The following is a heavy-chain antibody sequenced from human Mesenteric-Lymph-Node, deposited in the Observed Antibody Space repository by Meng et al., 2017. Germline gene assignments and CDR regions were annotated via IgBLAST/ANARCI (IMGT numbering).Heavy chain of an antibody. CDR3: ASRADCGGDCSFYEP. J-gene: IGHJ5*02. V-gene: IGHV1-2*02. CDR2: MNPNSGGT. Sequence: ASVKVSCKASGYTFTSYDINWVRQATGQGLEWMGWMNPNSGGTNYAQKFQGRVTMTRDTSISTAYMELSRLRSDDTAVYYCASRADCGGDCSFYEPWGQGTLVTVSS. D-gene: IGHD2-21*02. CDR1: GYTFTSYD.